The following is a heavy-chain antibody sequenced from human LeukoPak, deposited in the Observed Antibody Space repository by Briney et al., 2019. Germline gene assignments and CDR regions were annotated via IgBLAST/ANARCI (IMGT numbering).Heavy chain of an antibody. CDR2: IGSSGGVI. D-gene: IGHD1-26*01. Sequence: GSLRLSCAASGFTFSTYEMNWVRQAPGKGLEWVSYIGSSGGVIYYADSVKGRFTISRDNAKNSLYLQMNSLRVEETAIYYCARGTDSGTSTRGGAFDIWGQGTMVTVSS. CDR3: ARGTDSGTSTRGGAFDI. V-gene: IGHV3-48*03. J-gene: IGHJ3*02. CDR1: GFTFSTYE.